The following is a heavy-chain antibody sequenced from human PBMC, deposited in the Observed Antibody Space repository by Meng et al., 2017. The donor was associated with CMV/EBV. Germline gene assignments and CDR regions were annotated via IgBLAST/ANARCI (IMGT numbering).Heavy chain of an antibody. CDR2: TYYRSKWYN. Sequence: SETLSLTCAISGDSFSSNSAAWNWTRQSPSRGLEWLGRTYYRSKWYNDYAVSVKSRITLNPDTSKNQFSLQLNSVTTEDTAVYYCARGRDRPYYYYGMDVWGQGTPVTVSS. CDR1: GDSFSSNSAA. V-gene: IGHV6-1*01. CDR3: ARGRDRPYYYYGMDV. J-gene: IGHJ6*02. D-gene: IGHD5-24*01.